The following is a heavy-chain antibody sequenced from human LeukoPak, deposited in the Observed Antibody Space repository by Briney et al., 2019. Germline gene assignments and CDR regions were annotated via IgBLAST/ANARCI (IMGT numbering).Heavy chain of an antibody. D-gene: IGHD6-25*01. V-gene: IGHV1-3*01. CDR3: ARDRGRAPLYGMDV. J-gene: IGHJ6*04. Sequence: ASVKVSCKASGYTFTGYYMHWVRQAPGQRLEWMGWINAGNGNTKYSQKFQGRVTITRDTSASIAYMELSSLRSEDTAVYYCARDRGRAPLYGMDVWGKGTTVTVSS. CDR2: INAGNGNT. CDR1: GYTFTGYY.